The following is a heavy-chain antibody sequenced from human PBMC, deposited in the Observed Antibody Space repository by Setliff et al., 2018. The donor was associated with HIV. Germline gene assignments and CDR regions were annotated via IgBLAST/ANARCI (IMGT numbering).Heavy chain of an antibody. CDR3: ARVSTDYVWGSFLSSGPYYFDF. Sequence: SETLSLTCTVSGGSIISYYWSWIRQPPGKGLEWIAYIYYSGTTKYNPSLKSRVTISADTSKSQFSLKLTSVTAADTAAYFCARVSTDYVWGSFLSSGPYYFDFWGQGALVTVSS. CDR1: GGSIISYY. V-gene: IGHV4-59*08. CDR2: IYYSGTT. J-gene: IGHJ4*02. D-gene: IGHD3-16*01.